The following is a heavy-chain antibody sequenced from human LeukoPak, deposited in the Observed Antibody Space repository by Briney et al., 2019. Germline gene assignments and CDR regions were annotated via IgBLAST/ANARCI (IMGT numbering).Heavy chain of an antibody. CDR2: INPNSGGT. V-gene: IGHV1-2*02. D-gene: IGHD6-13*01. CDR3: ARVRTGGYNYYYMDV. CDR1: GYTFTGYY. J-gene: IGHJ6*03. Sequence: GASVKVSCKASGYTFTGYYMHWVRQAPGQGLEWMGWINPNSGGTNYAQKFQGRVTMTRDTSISTAYMELSRLRSDDTAVYYCARVRTGGYNYYYMDVWGKGTTVTISS.